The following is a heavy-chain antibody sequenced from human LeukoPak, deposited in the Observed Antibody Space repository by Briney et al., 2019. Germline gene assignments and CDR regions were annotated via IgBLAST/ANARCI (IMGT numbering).Heavy chain of an antibody. CDR1: GFTFSSYA. CDR2: ISGSGGST. J-gene: IGHJ4*02. CDR3: AKTYSGTWYPDY. Sequence: GGSLRLSCAAPGFTFSSYAITWVRQAPGKGLEWVSGISGSGGSTYDTDSVKGRFTISRDNSKNTVYLQMNSLRAEDTAVYYCAKTYSGTWYPDYWGQGTLVTVSS. V-gene: IGHV3-23*01. D-gene: IGHD6-13*01.